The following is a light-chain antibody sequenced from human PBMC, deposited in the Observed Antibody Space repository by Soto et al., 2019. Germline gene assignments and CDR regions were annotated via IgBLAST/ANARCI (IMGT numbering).Light chain of an antibody. CDR3: ETWDSTTQV. CDR2: LEGSGSY. J-gene: IGLJ3*02. CDR1: SGHSFYI. Sequence: QSVLTQSSSASASLGSSVKLTCTLSSGHSFYIIAWHQQQPGKAPRSLMKLEGSGSYRKESGVPDRFSGSSSRADRYLNISNLQFEDEAEYYCETWDSTTQVFGGGTKLTVL. V-gene: IGLV4-60*02.